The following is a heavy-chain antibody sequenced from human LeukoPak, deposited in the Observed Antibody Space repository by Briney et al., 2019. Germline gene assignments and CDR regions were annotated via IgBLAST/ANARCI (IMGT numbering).Heavy chain of an antibody. J-gene: IGHJ4*02. V-gene: IGHV3-23*01. CDR2: ISGSGGST. Sequence: GGSLRLSCAASGFTFSSYAMSWVRQAPGKGLEWVSAISGSGGSTYYADSVKGRFTISRDNSKNTLYLQMNSLRAEDTAVYYCAKDPKLYSSSWIDYWGQGTLVTVSS. CDR1: GFTFSSYA. CDR3: AKDPKLYSSSWIDY. D-gene: IGHD6-13*01.